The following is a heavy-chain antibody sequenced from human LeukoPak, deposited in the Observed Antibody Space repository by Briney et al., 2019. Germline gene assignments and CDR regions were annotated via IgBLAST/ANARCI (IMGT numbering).Heavy chain of an antibody. Sequence: GGSLRLSCAASGFTFSSYVMHWVRQAPGKGLEWVAIISYDGSNEYYADSVKGRFTISRDNAKNSLYLQMNSLRAEDTAVYYCASISYRDYWGQGTLVTVSS. CDR1: GFTFSSYV. D-gene: IGHD5-18*01. CDR2: ISYDGSNE. J-gene: IGHJ4*02. V-gene: IGHV3-30*04. CDR3: ASISYRDY.